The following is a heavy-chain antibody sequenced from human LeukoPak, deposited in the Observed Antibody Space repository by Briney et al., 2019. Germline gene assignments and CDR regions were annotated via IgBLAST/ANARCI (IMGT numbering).Heavy chain of an antibody. CDR1: GFRFGDYA. J-gene: IGHJ4*02. CDR3: TRDQGISGAIPREYFDC. D-gene: IGHD2-2*01. Sequence: GGSLRLSCTASGFRFGDYAMSWVRQAPGKGREWVGFIRSKGYGGTTEYAASVKGRFIISRDDSKSIAYLQMNSLKTEDSAVYYCTRDQGISGAIPREYFDCWGQGTLVTVSS. V-gene: IGHV3-49*04. CDR2: IRSKGYGGTT.